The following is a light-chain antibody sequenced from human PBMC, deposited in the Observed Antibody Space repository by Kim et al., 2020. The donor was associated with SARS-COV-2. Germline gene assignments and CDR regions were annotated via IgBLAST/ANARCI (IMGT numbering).Light chain of an antibody. CDR1: RGISNY. J-gene: IGKJ5*01. Sequence: TRVADRDTITCARRRGISNYLAWYQTKPGKVPKLLFYAASTLRTGVPFRCSGSGSGTDFTLTLSRLRPEDVATYYCQKNNSAPITFCQGTRRGIK. CDR3: QKNNSAPIT. CDR2: AAS. V-gene: IGKV1-27*01.